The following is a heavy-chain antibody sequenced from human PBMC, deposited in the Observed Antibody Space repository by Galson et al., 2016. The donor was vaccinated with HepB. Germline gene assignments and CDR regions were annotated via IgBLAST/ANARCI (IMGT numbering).Heavy chain of an antibody. V-gene: IGHV3-30*04. J-gene: IGHJ2*01. D-gene: IGHD3-10*01. CDR1: EFTFSTYA. CDR2: ISYDGSNK. CDR3: ARVGYNYGSGSYYNGDDWYFDL. Sequence: LRLSCAASEFTFSTYAIHWVRQAPGKGREWVAVISYDGSNKYFADSVKGRFTISRDNSENTLYLQMNSLRAEDTAVYYCARVGYNYGSGSYYNGDDWYFDLWGRGTLVIVSS.